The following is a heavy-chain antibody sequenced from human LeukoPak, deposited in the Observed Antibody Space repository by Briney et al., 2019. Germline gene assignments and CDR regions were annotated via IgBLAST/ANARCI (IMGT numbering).Heavy chain of an antibody. CDR2: VHQGGTT. CDR3: GSQREWSLTEYHFDY. J-gene: IGHJ4*02. V-gene: IGHV4-38-2*02. D-gene: IGHD2-8*01. Sequence: SETLSLTCTVSGYSISSGYYYGWIRQPPGKGLEWIGRVHQGGTTYYNPSLKNRVTISIDNSKNQFSLKLTSVTAADTAVYYCGSQREWSLTEYHFDYWGQGTLVTVSS. CDR1: GYSISSGYY.